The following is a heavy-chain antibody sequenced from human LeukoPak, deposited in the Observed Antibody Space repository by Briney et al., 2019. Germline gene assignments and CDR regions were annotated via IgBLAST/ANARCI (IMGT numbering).Heavy chain of an antibody. D-gene: IGHD1-26*01. CDR2: IYYSGST. J-gene: IGHJ3*02. CDR3: ARHRGELLYGGAFDI. V-gene: IGHV4-59*08. Sequence: NPSETLSLTCTVSGGSISSYYWSWIRQPPGKGLEWTGYIYYSGSTNYNPSLKSRVTISVDTSKNQFSLKLSSVTAADTAVYYCARHRGELLYGGAFDIWGQGTMVTVSS. CDR1: GGSISSYY.